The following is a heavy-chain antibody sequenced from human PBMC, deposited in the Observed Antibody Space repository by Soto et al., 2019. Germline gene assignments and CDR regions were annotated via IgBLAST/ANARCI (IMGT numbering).Heavy chain of an antibody. CDR3: ARDPVTAD. CDR1: GFTLNNYY. J-gene: IGHJ4*02. V-gene: IGHV3-7*03. CDR2: IKGDGSDP. Sequence: GGSLRLSCAASGFTLNNYYLSWVRQAPGKGLEWVGNIKGDGSDPHYVDSVKGRFTISRDNAENSIYLQMNSLKAEDTAMYYCARDPVTADWGQGTLVTVSS.